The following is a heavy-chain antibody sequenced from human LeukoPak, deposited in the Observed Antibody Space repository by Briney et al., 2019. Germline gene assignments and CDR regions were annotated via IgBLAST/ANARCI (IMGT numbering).Heavy chain of an antibody. D-gene: IGHD3-10*01. J-gene: IGHJ4*03. Sequence: ASVKVSCKASGYTFTDYYIHWVRQAPGQGLEWMGWINPNSGGTNYAQKFQGRVTMTRDTSISTAYMELRSLRSDDTAVYYCARGTLLWFGELFQSSFDYWGQGTLVTVSS. V-gene: IGHV1-2*02. CDR1: GYTFTDYY. CDR2: INPNSGGT. CDR3: ARGTLLWFGELFQSSFDY.